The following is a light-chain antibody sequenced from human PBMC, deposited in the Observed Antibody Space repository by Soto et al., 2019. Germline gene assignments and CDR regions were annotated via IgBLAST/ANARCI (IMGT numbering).Light chain of an antibody. CDR2: WGS. J-gene: IGKJ1*01. Sequence: IVMTQSPLSLPVTPGAPASISCRSRQSLLHSNGYNYMDRYLQKPGQSLQHLIYWGSNRAYGVHDRFSGSGSGTDFTLQINRVKIEDVGVYFCMQGLQSPPTFGQGTKVQIK. V-gene: IGKV2-28*01. CDR1: QSLLHSNGYNY. CDR3: MQGLQSPPT.